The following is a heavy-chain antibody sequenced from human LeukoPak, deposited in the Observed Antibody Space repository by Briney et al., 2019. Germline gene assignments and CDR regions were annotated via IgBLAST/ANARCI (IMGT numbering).Heavy chain of an antibody. CDR3: ARGEGGGSCYNN. D-gene: IGHD2-15*01. V-gene: IGHV4-39*07. CDR2: IHHSGDT. Sequence: PSETLSLTCTVSGGSISSGGYYWSWIRQPPGKGLEWIGEIHHSGDTNHNPSLKSRVTISLDTSKNQFSLKLNSVTAADTATYYCARGEGGGSCYNNWGQGTQVTVSS. J-gene: IGHJ4*02. CDR1: GGSISSGGYY.